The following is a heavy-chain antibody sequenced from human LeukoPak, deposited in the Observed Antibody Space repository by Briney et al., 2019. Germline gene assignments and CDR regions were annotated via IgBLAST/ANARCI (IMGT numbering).Heavy chain of an antibody. CDR2: IYPGDSDT. Sequence: PGESLKISCKGSGYSFTSYWIGWVRQMPGKGLEWMGIIYPGDSDTRYSPSFQGQVTISADKSISTAYLQWSSLKASDTAMYYCARRNYYDSSGYYFFPNLYFDYWGQGTLVTVSS. V-gene: IGHV5-51*01. D-gene: IGHD3-22*01. CDR3: ARRNYYDSSGYYFFPNLYFDY. J-gene: IGHJ4*02. CDR1: GYSFTSYW.